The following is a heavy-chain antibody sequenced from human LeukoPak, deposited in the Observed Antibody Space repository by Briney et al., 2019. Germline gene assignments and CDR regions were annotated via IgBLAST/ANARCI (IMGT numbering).Heavy chain of an antibody. CDR2: ISGSGGST. D-gene: IGHD6-13*01. J-gene: IGHJ3*02. V-gene: IGHV3-23*01. Sequence: GGSLRLSCAASGFTFSSYSMNWVRQVPGKGLKWVSGISGSGGSTFYADSVKGRFTISRDNSKNTLYLQMHSLRAEDTAVYSCAKDLEHHLVLGAFDIWGQGTMVTVSS. CDR3: AKDLEHHLVLGAFDI. CDR1: GFTFSSYS.